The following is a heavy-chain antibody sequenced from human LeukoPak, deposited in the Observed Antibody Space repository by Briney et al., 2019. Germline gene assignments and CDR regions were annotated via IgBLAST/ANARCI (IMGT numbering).Heavy chain of an antibody. CDR2: ISGSGGST. Sequence: PGGSLRLSCAASGFTFGTYAMSWVRQAPGKGLEWVSVISGSGGSTYYADSVKGRFTISRDNSKNTLYLQMNSLRAEDTAVYYCAKDLDERWGIQLWFYYYYYGMGVWGQGTTVTVSS. D-gene: IGHD5-18*01. CDR3: AKDLDERWGIQLWFYYYYYGMGV. J-gene: IGHJ6*02. CDR1: GFTFGTYA. V-gene: IGHV3-23*01.